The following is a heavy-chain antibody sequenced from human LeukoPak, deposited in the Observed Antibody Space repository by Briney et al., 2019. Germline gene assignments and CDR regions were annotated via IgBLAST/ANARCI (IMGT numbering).Heavy chain of an antibody. J-gene: IGHJ4*02. CDR2: IYYSGST. Sequence: SETLSLTCAVYGGSFSGYYWSWIRQPPGKGLEWIGYIYYSGSTNYNPSLKSRVTISVDTSKNQFSLKLSSVTAADTAVYYCARHRSKWLQSSFDYWGQGTLVTVSS. D-gene: IGHD5-24*01. V-gene: IGHV4-59*01. CDR1: GGSFSGYY. CDR3: ARHRSKWLQSSFDY.